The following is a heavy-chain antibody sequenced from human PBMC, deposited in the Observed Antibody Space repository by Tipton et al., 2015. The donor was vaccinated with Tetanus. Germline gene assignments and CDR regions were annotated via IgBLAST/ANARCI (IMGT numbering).Heavy chain of an antibody. CDR1: GGSFSGNY. V-gene: IGHV4-34*01. D-gene: IGHD6-19*01. CDR2: INHRGGT. CDR3: ASLLKHWLAPRGAP. Sequence: TLSLTCAVSGGSFSGNYWSWIRQPPGKGLEWIGEINHRGGTMYNPSLKSRVTISGDTSKNQFSLNLTSVTAADTAIYYCASLLKHWLAPRGAPWGQGTLVTVSS. J-gene: IGHJ5*02.